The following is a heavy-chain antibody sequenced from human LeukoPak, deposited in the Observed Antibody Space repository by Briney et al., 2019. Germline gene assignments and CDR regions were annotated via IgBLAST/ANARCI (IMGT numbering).Heavy chain of an antibody. J-gene: IGHJ4*02. V-gene: IGHV3-23*01. CDR1: GFTFSSYA. D-gene: IGHD3-22*01. CDR3: ATSSRASSGYSSL. CDR2: ISGSGGST. Sequence: GGSLRLSCAASGFTFSSYAMSWVRQAPGKGLEWVSAISGSGGSTYYADTVKGRFTISRDNSKNTLYLQMNSLRAEDTAVYYCATSSRASSGYSSLWGQGTLVTVSS.